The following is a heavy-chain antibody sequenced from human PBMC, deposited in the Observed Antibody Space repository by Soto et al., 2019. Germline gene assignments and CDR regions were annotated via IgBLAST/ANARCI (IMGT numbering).Heavy chain of an antibody. Sequence: QVQLVQSGAEVKKPGASVKVSCKASGYTFTSYYMHWVRQAPGQGLEWMGIINPSGGSTSYAQKCQGRVTMTRDTSTSTVYMELSSLRSEDTAVYYCARGVGEYCSSTSCYNWFDPRGQGTLVTVSS. CDR1: GYTFTSYY. CDR3: ARGVGEYCSSTSCYNWFDP. CDR2: INPSGGST. D-gene: IGHD2-2*01. V-gene: IGHV1-46*01. J-gene: IGHJ5*02.